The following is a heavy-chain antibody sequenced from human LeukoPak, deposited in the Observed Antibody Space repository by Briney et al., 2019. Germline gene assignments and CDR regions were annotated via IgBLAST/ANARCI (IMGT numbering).Heavy chain of an antibody. J-gene: IGHJ4*02. CDR1: GGSFSGYY. V-gene: IGHV4-34*01. Sequence: SETLSLTCAVYGGSFSGYYWSWIRQPPGKGLEWIGEINHSGSTNYNPSLKSRVTISVDTSKNQFSLKLSSVTAADTAVYYCARAIQSSGWSYYFDYWAQGTLVTVSS. CDR3: ARAIQSSGWSYYFDY. CDR2: INHSGST. D-gene: IGHD6-19*01.